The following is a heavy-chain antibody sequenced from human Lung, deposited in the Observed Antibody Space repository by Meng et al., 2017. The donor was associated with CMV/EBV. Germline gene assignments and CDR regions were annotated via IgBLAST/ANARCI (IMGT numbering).Heavy chain of an antibody. V-gene: IGHV3-66*02. CDR2: IYTGGIT. D-gene: IGHD6-25*01. CDR3: AAEGENSGDETRDAFDL. J-gene: IGHJ3*01. CDR1: GFTVSSNY. Sequence: GGSLRLSCAVSGFTVSSNYMSWVRQALGKGLEWVSVIYTGGITYYADSVKGRFTISRDNSKNTLYLQMNSLRADDTAVYYCAAEGENSGDETRDAFDLWGQGTXVTVSS.